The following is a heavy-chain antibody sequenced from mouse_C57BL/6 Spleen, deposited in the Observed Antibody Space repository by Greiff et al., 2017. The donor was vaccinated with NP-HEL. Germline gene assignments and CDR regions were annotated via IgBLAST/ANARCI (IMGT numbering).Heavy chain of an antibody. D-gene: IGHD1-1*01. CDR1: GFNIKAYY. CDR2: IDPEDGET. J-gene: IGHJ4*01. V-gene: IGHV14-2*01. CDR3: ARVVPPGAMDY. Sequence: VQLQPSGAELVKPGASVKLSCTASGFNIKAYYMHWVKPRTEPVLEWIGRIDPEDGETKYAPKFQGKATITADTSSNTAYLQLSSLTSEDTAVYYCARVVPPGAMDYWGQGTSVTVSS.